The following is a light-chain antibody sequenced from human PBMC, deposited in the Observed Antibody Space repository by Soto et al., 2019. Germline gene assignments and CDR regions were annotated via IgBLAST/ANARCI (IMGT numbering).Light chain of an antibody. CDR2: WAS. V-gene: IGKV4-1*01. Sequence: DIFMTQSPDSLALSLGERGTINCKSSHIVLYSSNNKNYLAWYQQKPGQPPKLLIYWASTRESGVPDRFSGSGSGTDFTLTISSLQAEDVAVYYCQQYYSTPLTFGGGTKVDIK. CDR3: QQYYSTPLT. J-gene: IGKJ4*01. CDR1: HIVLYSSNNKNY.